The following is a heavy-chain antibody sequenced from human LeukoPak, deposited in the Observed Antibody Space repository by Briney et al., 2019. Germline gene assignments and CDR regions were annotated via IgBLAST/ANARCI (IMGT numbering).Heavy chain of an antibody. Sequence: SVKVSCKASGGTFSSYAISWVRQAPGQGLEWMGGIIPIFGTANYAQKFQGRVTITADESTSTAYMELSGLRSEDTAVYYCARESLCSGGSCLPDYWGQGTLVTVSS. CDR1: GGTFSSYA. J-gene: IGHJ4*02. CDR3: ARESLCSGGSCLPDY. CDR2: IIPIFGTA. D-gene: IGHD2-15*01. V-gene: IGHV1-69*13.